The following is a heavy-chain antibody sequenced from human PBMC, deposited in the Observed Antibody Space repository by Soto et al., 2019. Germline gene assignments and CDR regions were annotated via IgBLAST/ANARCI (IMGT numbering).Heavy chain of an antibody. J-gene: IGHJ4*02. CDR3: AHAGVYDLLRLDH. CDR1: GFSLTTTSMG. CDR2: IYWDDDQ. D-gene: IGHD5-12*01. V-gene: IGHV2-5*02. Sequence: QITLKESGPPLVRPAQTLTLTCAFSGFSLTTTSMGVAWIRQPPGKALEWLAQIYWDDDQRYSPSLKDRLTISKDTYRSRVVLTISNMNPEDTDTYCWAHAGVYDLLRLDHWGPGTLVTVSS.